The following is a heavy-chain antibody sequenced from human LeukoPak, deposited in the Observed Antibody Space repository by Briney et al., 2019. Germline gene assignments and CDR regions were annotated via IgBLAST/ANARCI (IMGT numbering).Heavy chain of an antibody. D-gene: IGHD2-2*01. V-gene: IGHV4-30-2*01. Sequence: SETLSLTCAVSGGSISSGGYSWRWIRQPPGKGLEWIGYIYHSGSTYYNPSLKSRVTISVDRSKNQFSLKLSSVTAADTAVYYCARDRGGRCSSTSCFYYYYGMDVWGQGTTVTVSS. CDR1: GGSISSGGYS. CDR2: IYHSGST. CDR3: ARDRGGRCSSTSCFYYYYGMDV. J-gene: IGHJ6*02.